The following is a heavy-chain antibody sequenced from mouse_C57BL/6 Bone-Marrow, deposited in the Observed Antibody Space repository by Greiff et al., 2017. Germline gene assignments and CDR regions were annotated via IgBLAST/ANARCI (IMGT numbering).Heavy chain of an antibody. CDR3: ARSGPLGRSFDY. CDR2: IYPTSGRT. CDR1: GYTFTSYW. J-gene: IGHJ2*01. D-gene: IGHD4-1*01. Sequence: QVQLQQPGAELVKPGASVKMSCKASGYTFTSYWITWVKQRPGHGLEWIGDIYPTSGRTNYNEKFKSKVILTVDTSSNTSYMQLRSLTSEDSAVFFWARSGPLGRSFDYWGQGTTLTVSS. V-gene: IGHV1-55*01.